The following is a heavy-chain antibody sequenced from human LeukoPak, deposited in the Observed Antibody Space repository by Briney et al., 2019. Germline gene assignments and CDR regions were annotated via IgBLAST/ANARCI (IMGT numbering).Heavy chain of an antibody. J-gene: IGHJ4*02. D-gene: IGHD6-13*01. CDR1: GGSISSSSYY. V-gene: IGHV4-39*01. Sequence: SETLSLTCTVSGGSISSSSYYWGWIRQPPGKGLEWIGSIYYSGSTYYNPSLKSRVTISVDTSKNQFSLKLSSVTAADTAVYYCATPAIAAAGGHDHPFDYWGLGTLVTVSS. CDR3: ATPAIAAAGGHDHPFDY. CDR2: IYYSGST.